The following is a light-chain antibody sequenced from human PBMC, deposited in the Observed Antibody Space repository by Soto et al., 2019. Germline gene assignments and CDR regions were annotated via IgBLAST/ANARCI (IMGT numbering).Light chain of an antibody. CDR2: DAS. CDR3: QQRSNWIT. J-gene: IGKJ5*01. V-gene: IGKV3-11*01. CDR1: QSVSTY. Sequence: PGERATLSCRASQSVSTYLGWYQQKPGQAPRLLIYDASNRATGIPARFSGSGSGTDFTLTISSLEPEDFAVYYCQQRSNWITFGQGTRLEIK.